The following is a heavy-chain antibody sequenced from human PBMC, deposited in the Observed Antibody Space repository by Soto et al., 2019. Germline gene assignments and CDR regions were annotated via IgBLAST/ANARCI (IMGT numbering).Heavy chain of an antibody. D-gene: IGHD1-1*01. J-gene: IGHJ4*02. CDR3: ARVVSAGVDY. V-gene: IGHV1-8*01. Sequence: QVQLVQSGAEVREPGASVKVSCKASGYSFTSLDINWVRQTAGQGLEWMGWMQPSTGRTGYAQKFQGRVTMTRDTSISTAYMELTTRTSDGTSFDYCARVVSAGVDYWGQGTLVTVSS. CDR2: MQPSTGRT. CDR1: GYSFTSLD.